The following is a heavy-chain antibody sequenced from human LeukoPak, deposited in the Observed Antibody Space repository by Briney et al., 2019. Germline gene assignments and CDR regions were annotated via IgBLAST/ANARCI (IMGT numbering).Heavy chain of an antibody. CDR2: IKQDGAEK. Sequence: PGGSLRLSCAASGFTFNSYWMNWVRQAPGKGLEWVANIKQDGAEKYYVDSVKGRFTISRDNAKNSLYLQMNSLRVEDTAVYYCARTYWGSGFADIWGQGTMVTVSS. D-gene: IGHD7-27*01. J-gene: IGHJ3*02. V-gene: IGHV3-7*01. CDR3: ARTYWGSGFADI. CDR1: GFTFNSYW.